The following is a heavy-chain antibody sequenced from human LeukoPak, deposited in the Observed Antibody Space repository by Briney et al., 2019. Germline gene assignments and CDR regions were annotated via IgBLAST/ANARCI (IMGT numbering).Heavy chain of an antibody. CDR2: MSNDGSNK. V-gene: IGHV3-30*18. CDR1: GFTFRNYV. J-gene: IGHJ4*02. CDR3: AKSGIAAAGQRGYFDY. Sequence: GGSLGLSCAASGFTFRNYVIHWVRQAPGKGLEWVAVMSNDGSNKYYADSVKGRFTISRDNSKNTLYLQMNSLRAEDTAIYYCAKSGIAAAGQRGYFDYWGQGTLVTVSS. D-gene: IGHD6-13*01.